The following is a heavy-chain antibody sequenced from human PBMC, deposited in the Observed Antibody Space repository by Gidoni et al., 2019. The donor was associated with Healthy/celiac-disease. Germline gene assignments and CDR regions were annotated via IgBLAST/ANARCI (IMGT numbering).Heavy chain of an antibody. Sequence: HVLLPPWVAGLLKPSETLSLTCAVSGGSFSVYYCSWIRQPPGKGLEWIGEINHRGSTNYNPSLKSRVTISVDTSKNQFALKLSSGTAADTAVYYCARLRVDCSSTSCYRGDAFDIWGQGTMVTVSS. D-gene: IGHD2-2*02. V-gene: IGHV4-34*01. J-gene: IGHJ3*02. CDR3: ARLRVDCSSTSCYRGDAFDI. CDR1: GGSFSVYY. CDR2: INHRGST.